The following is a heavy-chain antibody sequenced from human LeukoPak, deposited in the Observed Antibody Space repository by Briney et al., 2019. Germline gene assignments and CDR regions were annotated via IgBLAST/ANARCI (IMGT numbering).Heavy chain of an antibody. D-gene: IGHD5-24*01. Sequence: SETLSLTCTVSGSSISRYYWNWIRQPPGKGLEWIGYVYHTGHTDYNPSLKSRVTISVDTSKNQFSLRLSSVTAADTAVYYCASTRRDGYPFDYWGQGTLVTVSS. CDR2: VYHTGHT. J-gene: IGHJ4*02. CDR1: GSSISRYY. V-gene: IGHV4-59*01. CDR3: ASTRRDGYPFDY.